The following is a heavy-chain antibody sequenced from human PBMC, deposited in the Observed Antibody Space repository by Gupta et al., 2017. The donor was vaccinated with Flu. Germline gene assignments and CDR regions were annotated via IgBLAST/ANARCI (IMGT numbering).Heavy chain of an antibody. V-gene: IGHV3-64D*06. CDR3: VKTPAVVQLATSKVPIGGMDV. J-gene: IGHJ6*02. D-gene: IGHD4-4*01. Sequence: EVQLVESGGGLVQPGGSLRLSCSASGFTFSNYAMHWVRQAPGKGLEYVSAISSTGGSTYYADSVKGRFTISRDNSKNTLYLQMSSLRAEDTAVYYCVKTPAVVQLATSKVPIGGMDVWGQGTTVTVSS. CDR1: GFTFSNYA. CDR2: ISSTGGST.